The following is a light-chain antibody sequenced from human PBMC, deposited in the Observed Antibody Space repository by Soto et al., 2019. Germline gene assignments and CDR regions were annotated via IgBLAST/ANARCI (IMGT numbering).Light chain of an antibody. CDR1: QSVSSSY. V-gene: IGKV3-20*01. Sequence: EIVLTQSPGTLSLSPGERATLSCRASQSVSSSYLAWYQQKPGQAPRLLIYGASSRATGIPDRFSGSGSGTDFTLSISRLEPEDFAVYYCQHYGSSSTYGQWTKREIK. CDR3: QHYGSSST. J-gene: IGKJ2*02. CDR2: GAS.